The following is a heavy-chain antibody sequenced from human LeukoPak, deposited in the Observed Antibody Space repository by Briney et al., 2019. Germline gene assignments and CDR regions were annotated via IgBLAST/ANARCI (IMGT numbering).Heavy chain of an antibody. J-gene: IGHJ4*02. V-gene: IGHV3-48*01. CDR3: AREGYDYVWGSSFDY. D-gene: IGHD3-16*01. Sequence: LSGGSLRLSCAASGFTFSSYSMNWVRQAPGKGLEWVSYISSSSSTIYYADSVKGRFTISRDNAKNSLYLQMNSLRAEDTAVYYCAREGYDYVWGSSFDYWGQGTLVTVSS. CDR1: GFTFSSYS. CDR2: ISSSSSTI.